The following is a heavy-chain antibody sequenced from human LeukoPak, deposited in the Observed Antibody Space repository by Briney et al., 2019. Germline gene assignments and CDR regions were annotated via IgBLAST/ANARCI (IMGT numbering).Heavy chain of an antibody. D-gene: IGHD1-14*01. CDR3: ARETTPDYSYYYMDV. CDR2: IEPDGSEK. CDR1: EFTFNNYW. V-gene: IGHV3-7*01. J-gene: IGHJ6*03. Sequence: GGSLRLSCATSEFTFNNYWMSWVRQAPGTGLEWVANIEPDGSEKYYLDSVKGRFTISRDNAKNSLYLQMNSLRADDTAVYYCARETTPDYSYYYMDVWGKGTTVTVSS.